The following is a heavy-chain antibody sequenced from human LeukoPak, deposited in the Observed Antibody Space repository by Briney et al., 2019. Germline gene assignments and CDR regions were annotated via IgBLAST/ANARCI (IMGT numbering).Heavy chain of an antibody. CDR1: GVSINTCCYY. CDR2: KYYSGST. J-gene: IGHJ4*02. CDR3: ARGRSYGFDFDS. V-gene: IGHV4-61*01. D-gene: IGHD5-18*01. Sequence: SETLSLTCDVSGVSINTCCYYWTWIRQPPGKGLEWIGYKYYSGSTRYNSSLRSRLTISLDTSKNQFSLGLTSVTAADTAVYYCARGRSYGFDFDSWGPGTLVIVSS.